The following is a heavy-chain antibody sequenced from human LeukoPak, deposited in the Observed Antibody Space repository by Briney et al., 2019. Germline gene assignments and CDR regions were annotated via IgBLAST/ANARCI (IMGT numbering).Heavy chain of an antibody. CDR2: IYTSRRT. D-gene: IGHD2/OR15-2a*01. Sequence: SETLSLTCTLSVGSIRTYYWSCIRQPPGKGLEGVGYIYTSRRTNSTPSLKSRVTMSLDRSENQFSLKLSSVTAAHTAVYYCARGDFYRYYFDYWGQGSLVTVSS. CDR1: VGSIRTYY. V-gene: IGHV4-4*08. CDR3: ARGDFYRYYFDY. J-gene: IGHJ4*02.